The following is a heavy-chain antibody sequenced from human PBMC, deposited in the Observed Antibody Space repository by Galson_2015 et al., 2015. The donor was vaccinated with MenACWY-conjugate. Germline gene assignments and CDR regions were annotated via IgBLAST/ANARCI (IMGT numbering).Heavy chain of an antibody. CDR1: GSSISSGYY. Sequence: ATLSLACAVSGSSISSGYYWGWIRQPPGKGLEWIGSIYHSGRTYFNPSLKSRLTMAVDTSKNQFSLKLSSVTAADTAVYYCAREYGDYDYWGQGTLVTVSS. CDR2: IYHSGRT. CDR3: AREYGDYDY. J-gene: IGHJ4*02. D-gene: IGHD4-17*01. V-gene: IGHV4-38-2*01.